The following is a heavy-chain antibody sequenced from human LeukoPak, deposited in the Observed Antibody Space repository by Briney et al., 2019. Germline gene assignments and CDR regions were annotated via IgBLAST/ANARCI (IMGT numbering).Heavy chain of an antibody. J-gene: IGHJ4*02. V-gene: IGHV3-49*04. CDR2: IRAKDYGGTT. CDR3: TRGSGRFEY. Sequence: GRSLRLSCTASGFTLGNFPITWVRQAPGKGLEWVGYIRAKDYGGTTEYAAAVKGRFTISRDDSKAIAYLQMNSLQTEHTGVYYCTRGSGRFEYWGQGTLVTVSS. CDR1: GFTLGNFP. D-gene: IGHD2-15*01.